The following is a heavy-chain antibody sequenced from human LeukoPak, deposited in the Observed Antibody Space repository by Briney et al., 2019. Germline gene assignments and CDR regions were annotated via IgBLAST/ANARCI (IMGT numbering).Heavy chain of an antibody. CDR2: ITDSGGST. CDR3: ARADNNDY. Sequence: GGSLRLSCAASGFTFSSYAMSWVRQAPGKGLEWVSSITDSGGSTYYADSVKGRFTISRDNSKNTLHLQMNSLRAEDTAVYYCARADNNDYWGQGTLVTVSS. V-gene: IGHV3-23*01. D-gene: IGHD5-24*01. J-gene: IGHJ4*02. CDR1: GFTFSSYA.